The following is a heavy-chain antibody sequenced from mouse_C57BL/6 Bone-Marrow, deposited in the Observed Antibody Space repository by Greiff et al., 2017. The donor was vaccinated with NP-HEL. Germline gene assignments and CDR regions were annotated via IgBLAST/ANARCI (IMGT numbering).Heavy chain of an antibody. CDR1: GYTFTSYG. CDR2: IYIGNGYT. D-gene: IGHD2-2*01. J-gene: IGHJ1*03. Sequence: EVQLQQSGAELVRPGSSVKMSCKTSGYTFTSYGINWVKQRPGQGLEWIGYIYIGNGYTEYNEKFKGKATLTSDTSSSTAYMQLSSLTSEDSAIYVCARERVMVTTGLYWYFDVWGTGTTVTVSS. V-gene: IGHV1-58*01. CDR3: ARERVMVTTGLYWYFDV.